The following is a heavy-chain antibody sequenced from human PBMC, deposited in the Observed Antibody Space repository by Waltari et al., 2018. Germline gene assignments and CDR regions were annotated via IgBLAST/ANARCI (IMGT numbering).Heavy chain of an antibody. CDR3: ARDDSSGPRRAFDI. Sequence: QVQLVQSGAEVKKPGSSVKVSCKASGGTFSSYAISWGRQAPGQGLEWMGGLIPIVGTANYAQKFQGRVTITADKSTSTAYMELSSLRSEDTAVYYCARDDSSGPRRAFDIWGQGTMVTVSS. D-gene: IGHD6-19*01. CDR2: LIPIVGTA. J-gene: IGHJ3*02. V-gene: IGHV1-69*14. CDR1: GGTFSSYA.